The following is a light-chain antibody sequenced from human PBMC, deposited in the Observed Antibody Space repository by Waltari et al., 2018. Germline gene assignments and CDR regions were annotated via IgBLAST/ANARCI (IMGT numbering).Light chain of an antibody. CDR1: SSDVGGYNY. V-gene: IGLV2-11*01. CDR3: CSYAGSYTLFV. Sequence: QSALTQPRSVSGSPGQSVTISCTGPSSDVGGYNYASWYQQPPGKAPKVLIYDVTKRPSGVPDCFSGSKSGNTASLTISGLQAEDEADYYCCSYAGSYTLFVFGSGTKVTVL. CDR2: DVT. J-gene: IGLJ1*01.